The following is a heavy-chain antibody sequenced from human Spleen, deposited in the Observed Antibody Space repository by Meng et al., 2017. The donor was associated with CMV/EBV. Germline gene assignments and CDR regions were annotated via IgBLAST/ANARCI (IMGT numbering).Heavy chain of an antibody. V-gene: IGHV3-7*01. CDR2: IKQDGSEK. CDR3: ARSPRNYYYYGMDV. Sequence: GESLKISCAASGFTFSNFAMSWVRQAPGKGLEWVANIKQDGSEKYYVDSVKGRFTISRDNAKNSLYLQMNSLRAEDTAVYYCARSPRNYYYYGMDVWGQGTTVTVSS. D-gene: IGHD1-14*01. J-gene: IGHJ6*02. CDR1: GFTFSNFA.